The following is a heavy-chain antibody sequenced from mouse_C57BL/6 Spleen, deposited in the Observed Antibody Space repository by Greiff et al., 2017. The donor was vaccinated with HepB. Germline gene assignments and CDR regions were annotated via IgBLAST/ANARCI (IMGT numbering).Heavy chain of an antibody. V-gene: IGHV1-50*01. J-gene: IGHJ4*01. CDR3: ARQKGLDSSGYYAMDY. D-gene: IGHD3-2*02. CDR1: GYTFTSYW. CDR2: IDPSDSYT. Sequence: QVQLQQPGAELVKPGASVKLSCKASGYTFTSYWMQWVKQRPGQGLEWIGEIDPSDSYTNYNQKFKGKATLTVDTSSSTAYMQLSSLTSEDSAGYYSARQKGLDSSGYYAMDYWGQGTSVTVSA.